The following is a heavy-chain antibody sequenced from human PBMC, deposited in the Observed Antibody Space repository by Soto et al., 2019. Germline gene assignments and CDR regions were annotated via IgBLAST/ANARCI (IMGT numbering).Heavy chain of an antibody. CDR2: IIPIFGTA. V-gene: IGHV1-69*06. Sequence: SVKVSCKASGGTFSSYAIIWVRQAPGQGLEWMGGIIPIFGTANYAQKFQGRVTITADKSTSTAYMELSSLRSEDTAVYYCAKRYGSGTYYYYYYYGMDVWGQGTTVTVSS. D-gene: IGHD3-10*01. CDR1: GGTFSSYA. CDR3: AKRYGSGTYYYYYYYGMDV. J-gene: IGHJ6*02.